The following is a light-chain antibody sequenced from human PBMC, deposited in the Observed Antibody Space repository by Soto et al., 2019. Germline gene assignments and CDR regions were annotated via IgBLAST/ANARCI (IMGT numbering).Light chain of an antibody. CDR3: QHYHSWPLT. CDR1: QGVGST. CDR2: DAY. J-gene: IGKJ4*01. V-gene: IGKV3-15*01. Sequence: EIVITHSPATLSVPPGERATLSCRASQGVGSTLAWYQQKPGQTPRLLIYDAYIRATGVPARFSGSGSGTDFTLTINSLQSEDFVVYYCQHYHSWPLTFGGGTKVDIK.